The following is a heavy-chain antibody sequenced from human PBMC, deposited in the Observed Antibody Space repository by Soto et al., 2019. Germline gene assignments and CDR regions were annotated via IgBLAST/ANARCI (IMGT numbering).Heavy chain of an antibody. J-gene: IGHJ6*01. Sequence: QVQLVESGGGVVQPGRSLRLSCAASGFTFSSYAMHWVRQAPGKGLEWVAVISYDGSNKYYADSVKGRFTISRDNSKNTLYLQMNSLRAEDTAVYYCARAKTETGRYYYYGMDVW. CDR2: ISYDGSNK. V-gene: IGHV3-30-3*01. CDR1: GFTFSSYA. D-gene: IGHD1-1*01. CDR3: ARAKTETGRYYYYGMDV.